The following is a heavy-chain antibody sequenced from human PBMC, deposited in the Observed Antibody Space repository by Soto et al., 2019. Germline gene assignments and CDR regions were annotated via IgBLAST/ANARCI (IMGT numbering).Heavy chain of an antibody. CDR3: ASDRVYGDYTFDY. Sequence: QVQLVESGGGVVQPGRSLRLSCAASGFTFSSYAMHWVRQAPGKGLEWVAVISYDGSNKYYADSVKGRFTISRDNSKKTLYLQMNSLRAEDTAVYYCASDRVYGDYTFDYWGQGTLVTVSS. CDR1: GFTFSSYA. V-gene: IGHV3-30-3*01. D-gene: IGHD4-17*01. CDR2: ISYDGSNK. J-gene: IGHJ4*02.